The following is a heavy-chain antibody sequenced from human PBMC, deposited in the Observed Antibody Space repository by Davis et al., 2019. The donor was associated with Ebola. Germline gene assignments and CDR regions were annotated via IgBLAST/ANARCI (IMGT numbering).Heavy chain of an antibody. CDR2: IYYTGST. D-gene: IGHD5-12*01. CDR1: GFSLSNARMG. J-gene: IGHJ4*02. Sequence: SGPTLVKPTETLTLTCTVSGFSLSNARMGVSWIRQPPGKGLEWIGYIYYTGSTNYNPSLQSRVTISVDTSKKQFSLKLSSVTAADTAVYYCARGRAIQWRGIFDYWGQGTLVTVSS. CDR3: ARGRAIQWRGIFDY. V-gene: IGHV4-61*01.